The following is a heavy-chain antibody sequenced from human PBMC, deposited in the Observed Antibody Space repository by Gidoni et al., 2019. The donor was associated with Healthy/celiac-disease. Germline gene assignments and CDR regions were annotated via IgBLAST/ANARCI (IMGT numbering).Heavy chain of an antibody. Sequence: EVQLVESGGGLVQPGGSLRLSCAASGFTFSSYSMHWVRQAPGKGLEWVSYISSSSSTIYYADSVKGRFTISRDNAKNSLYLQMNSLRAEDTAVYYCARVTVYPWEQGYSSGWYSWGLYYFDYWGQGTLVTVSS. CDR3: ARVTVYPWEQGYSSGWYSWGLYYFDY. J-gene: IGHJ4*02. CDR1: GFTFSSYS. V-gene: IGHV3-48*04. D-gene: IGHD6-19*01. CDR2: ISSSSSTI.